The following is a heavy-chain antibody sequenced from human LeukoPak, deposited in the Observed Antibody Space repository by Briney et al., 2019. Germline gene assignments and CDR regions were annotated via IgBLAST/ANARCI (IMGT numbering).Heavy chain of an antibody. CDR3: AKSDYFDS. J-gene: IGHJ4*02. V-gene: IGHV3-23*01. CDR2: ISGSGGRT. CDR1: GFTFSNHG. Sequence: GGSLRLSCAASGFTFSNHGMNWVRQAPGKGLEWVSGISGSGGRTYYADSVKGRFTISRDNARNTLYLQMNSLRAEDTAVYYCAKSDYFDSWGQGTLVTVSS.